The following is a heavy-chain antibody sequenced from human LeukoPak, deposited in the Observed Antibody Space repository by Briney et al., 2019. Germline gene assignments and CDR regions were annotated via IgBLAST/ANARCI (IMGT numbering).Heavy chain of an antibody. CDR3: ARRVTMVRGGSYYYYYMDV. CDR2: INPKSNIT. CDR1: GYTFSSYY. D-gene: IGHD3-10*01. Sequence: ASVKVSCKASGYTFSSYYIHWVRQAPGQGLDWMGIINPKSNITVYAQKLQGRVTMTTDTSTSTAYMELRSLRSDDTAVYYCARRVTMVRGGSYYYYYMDVWGKGTTVTISS. J-gene: IGHJ6*03. V-gene: IGHV1-46*01.